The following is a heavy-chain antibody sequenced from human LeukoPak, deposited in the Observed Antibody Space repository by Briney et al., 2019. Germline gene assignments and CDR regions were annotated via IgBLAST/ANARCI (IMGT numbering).Heavy chain of an antibody. CDR2: INPSGHTT. CDR1: GFTFTSFY. D-gene: IGHD3-10*01. V-gene: IGHV1-46*01. Sequence: GASVKVSCKASGFTFTSFYMHWVRQAPGQGLEWMGIINPSGHTTDYAQKFQGRVTMTRDTPTSTVYMELSSLRSDDTAVYYCARYSGDYYGSGSYLGYWGQGTLVTVSS. J-gene: IGHJ4*02. CDR3: ARYSGDYYGSGSYLGY.